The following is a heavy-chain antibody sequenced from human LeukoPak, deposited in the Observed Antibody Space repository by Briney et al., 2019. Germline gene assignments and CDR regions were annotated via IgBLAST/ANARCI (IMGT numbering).Heavy chain of an antibody. V-gene: IGHV3-21*01. J-gene: IGHJ3*02. D-gene: IGHD2-2*01. Sequence: GGSLRLSCAASGFTFSSYSMNWVRQAPGKGLEWVSSISSSSSYIYYADSVKGRFTISRDNAKNSLYLQMNSLRAEDTPVYYCARGDCSSTSCYLWYAFDIWGQGTMVTVSS. CDR2: ISSSSSYI. CDR3: ARGDCSSTSCYLWYAFDI. CDR1: GFTFSSYS.